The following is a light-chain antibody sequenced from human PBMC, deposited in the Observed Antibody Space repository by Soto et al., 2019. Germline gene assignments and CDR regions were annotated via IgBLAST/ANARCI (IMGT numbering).Light chain of an antibody. CDR2: GAS. CDR3: QHYGSSPLT. Sequence: EIVLTQSPGTLSVSPGERATLSCRASQSVSSSYLDWYQQKPGQAPRLLIYGASSRATGIPDRFSGSGSGTDFTLTISRLEPEDFAVYYCQHYGSSPLTFGGGTKVEIK. J-gene: IGKJ4*01. CDR1: QSVSSSY. V-gene: IGKV3-20*01.